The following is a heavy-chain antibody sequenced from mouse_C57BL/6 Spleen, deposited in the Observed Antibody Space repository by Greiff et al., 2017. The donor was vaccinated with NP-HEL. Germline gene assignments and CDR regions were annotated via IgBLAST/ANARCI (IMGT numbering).Heavy chain of an antibody. V-gene: IGHV1-53*01. Sequence: QVQLQQPGTELVKPGASVKLSCKASGYTFTSYWMRWVKPRPGQGLEWIGNINPSNGGTNYNEKFKSKATLTVDKSSSTAYMQLSSLTSEDSAVYYCAREGYYSNYLAYWGQGTLVTVSA. J-gene: IGHJ3*01. D-gene: IGHD2-5*01. CDR1: GYTFTSYW. CDR2: INPSNGGT. CDR3: AREGYYSNYLAY.